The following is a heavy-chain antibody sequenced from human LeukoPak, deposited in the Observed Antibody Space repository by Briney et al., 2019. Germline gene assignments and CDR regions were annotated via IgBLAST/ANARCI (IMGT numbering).Heavy chain of an antibody. D-gene: IGHD6-6*01. J-gene: IGHJ4*02. Sequence: GGSLRLSCAASGITFSSYWMGWVRQAPGKGLEWVANIKEDGSEKYYVDSVKGRFTISRDNAKNSLYLQMNSLRAEDTAVYYCVRGGYSSSLFSDYWGQGTLVTVSS. CDR3: VRGGYSSSLFSDY. V-gene: IGHV3-7*01. CDR1: GITFSSYW. CDR2: IKEDGSEK.